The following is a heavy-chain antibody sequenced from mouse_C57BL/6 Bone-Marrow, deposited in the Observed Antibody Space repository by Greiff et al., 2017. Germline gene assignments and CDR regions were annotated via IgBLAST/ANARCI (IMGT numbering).Heavy chain of an antibody. Sequence: QVQLQPGAELVRPGSSVKLSCKASGYTFTSYWMHWVKQRPIQGLEWIGNIDPSDSETHYNQKFKDKATLTVDNSSSTASMQLSSLTSEDSAVYYCAREGLLPFDYWGQGTTLTVSS. J-gene: IGHJ2*01. CDR1: GYTFTSYW. CDR3: AREGLLPFDY. CDR2: IDPSDSET. V-gene: IGHV1-52*01. D-gene: IGHD2-1*01.